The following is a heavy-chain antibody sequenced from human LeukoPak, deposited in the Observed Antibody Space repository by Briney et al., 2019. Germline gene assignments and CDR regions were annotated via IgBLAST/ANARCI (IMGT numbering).Heavy chain of an antibody. V-gene: IGHV5-51*01. CDR3: ARQEYCSGGSCYTWFDP. CDR2: IYPADSDI. D-gene: IGHD2-15*01. Sequence: PGESPKISCKGSGYSINNYWIGWVRQMPGKGLEWMGIIYPADSDIRYSPSFQGQVTISADKSISTAYLQWSSLKASDTAMYYCARQEYCSGGSCYTWFDPWGQGTLVTVSS. CDR1: GYSINNYW. J-gene: IGHJ5*02.